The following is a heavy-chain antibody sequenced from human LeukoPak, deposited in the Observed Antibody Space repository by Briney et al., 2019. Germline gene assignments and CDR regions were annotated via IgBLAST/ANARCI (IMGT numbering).Heavy chain of an antibody. J-gene: IGHJ6*02. V-gene: IGHV3-23*01. CDR2: ISGSGGST. D-gene: IGHD1-1*01. Sequence: GSLRLSCAASGFTFSNYAMSWVRQAPGKGLEWVSTISGSGGSTFYADSVKGRFTISRDNSKNTLYLQMNSLRAEDTAVYYCAKGLTTAGTSRGLDVWGQGTTVTVSS. CDR3: AKGLTTAGTSRGLDV. CDR1: GFTFSNYA.